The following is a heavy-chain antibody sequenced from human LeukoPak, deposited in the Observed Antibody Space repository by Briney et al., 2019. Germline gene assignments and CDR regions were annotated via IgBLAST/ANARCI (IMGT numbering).Heavy chain of an antibody. CDR2: ISGSGGST. CDR3: AHGGYSYGLFDY. CDR1: GFTFSNYV. V-gene: IGHV3-23*01. J-gene: IGHJ4*02. Sequence: GGSLRLSCAASGFTFSNYVMTWVRQAPGKGLEWVSGISGSGGSTHYADSVKGRFTISRDNSKNTLYLQMNSLRAEDTAVYYCAHGGYSYGLFDYWGQGTLVTVSS. D-gene: IGHD5-18*01.